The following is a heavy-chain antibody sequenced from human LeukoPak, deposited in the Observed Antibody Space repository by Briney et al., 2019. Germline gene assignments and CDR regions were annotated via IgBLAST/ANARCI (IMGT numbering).Heavy chain of an antibody. CDR3: ARDGSGSYYYPYYFDH. Sequence: SQTLSLTCAISGDSVSSNSAAWNWVRQSPSRGLEWLGRTYYRSKWYNDYAVSVKSRITINPDTSKNQFSMQLNSVTPEDTAVYYCARDGSGSYYYPYYFDHWGQGTLVTVSS. J-gene: IGHJ4*02. V-gene: IGHV6-1*01. CDR2: TYYRSKWYN. D-gene: IGHD1-26*01. CDR1: GDSVSSNSAA.